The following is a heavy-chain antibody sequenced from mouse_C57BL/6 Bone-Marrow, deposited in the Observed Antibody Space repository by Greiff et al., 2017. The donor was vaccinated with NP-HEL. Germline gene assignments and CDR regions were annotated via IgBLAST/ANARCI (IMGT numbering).Heavy chain of an antibody. Sequence: QVQLKQPGAELVKPGASVKLSCKASGYTFTSYWMHWVKQRPGQGLEWIGMIHPNSGSTNYNEKFKSKATLTVDKSSSTAYMQLSSLTSEDSAVYYCARDYSIPMDYWGQGTSVTVSS. V-gene: IGHV1-64*01. D-gene: IGHD2-5*01. J-gene: IGHJ4*01. CDR1: GYTFTSYW. CDR2: IHPNSGST. CDR3: ARDYSIPMDY.